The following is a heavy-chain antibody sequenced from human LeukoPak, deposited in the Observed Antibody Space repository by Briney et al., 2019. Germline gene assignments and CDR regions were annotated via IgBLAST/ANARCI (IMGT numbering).Heavy chain of an antibody. J-gene: IGHJ4*02. CDR1: GFILSTYW. Sequence: PGGSLRLSCAASGFILSTYWMSWVRQAPGKGLEWVANIKQDGSEKYYVDSVKGRFTISRDNAKNSLYLQMNSLRAEDTAVYYCARDFGGAMGRWGQGTLVTVSS. CDR2: IKQDGSEK. D-gene: IGHD4-23*01. V-gene: IGHV3-7*01. CDR3: ARDFGGAMGR.